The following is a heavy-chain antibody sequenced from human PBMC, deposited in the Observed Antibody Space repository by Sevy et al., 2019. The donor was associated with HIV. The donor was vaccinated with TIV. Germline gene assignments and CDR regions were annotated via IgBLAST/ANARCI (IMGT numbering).Heavy chain of an antibody. CDR1: GFTFSSYW. CDR3: VRDCSSSTCLWGMDV. CDR2: IKKDGSEK. D-gene: IGHD2-2*01. Sequence: GGSLRLSCAASGFTFSSYWMSWVRQAPGKRPEWVAHIKKDGSEKYHVDSVKGRFTISRDNAKNSLYLQMNSLRAEDTVVYYCVRDCSSSTCLWGMDVWGQGTTVTVSS. J-gene: IGHJ6*02. V-gene: IGHV3-7*03.